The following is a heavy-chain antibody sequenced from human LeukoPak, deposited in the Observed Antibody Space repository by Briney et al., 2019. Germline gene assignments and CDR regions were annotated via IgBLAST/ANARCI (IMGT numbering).Heavy chain of an antibody. Sequence: ASVKVSCKASGYTFTSYGISWVRQALGQGLEWMGWINPNSGGTNYAQKFQGRVTMTRDTSISTAYMELSRLRSDDTAVYYCARDRGRSTMIVVVNWFDPWGQGTLVTVSS. CDR3: ARDRGRSTMIVVVNWFDP. CDR1: GYTFTSYG. J-gene: IGHJ5*02. D-gene: IGHD3-22*01. V-gene: IGHV1-2*02. CDR2: INPNSGGT.